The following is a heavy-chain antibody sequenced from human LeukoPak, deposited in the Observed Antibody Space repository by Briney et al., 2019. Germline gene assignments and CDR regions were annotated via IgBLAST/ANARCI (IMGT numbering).Heavy chain of an antibody. V-gene: IGHV4-38-2*02. CDR1: GYSISSGYY. J-gene: IGHJ4*02. CDR2: IYHSGST. Sequence: SETLSLTCTVSGYSISSGYYWGWIRQPPGKGLEWIGSIYHSGSTYYSPSLKSRVTISVDTSKNQFSLKLSSVTAADTAVYYCARGEVVTAAIDYWGQGTLVTVSS. D-gene: IGHD2-21*02. CDR3: ARGEVVTAAIDY.